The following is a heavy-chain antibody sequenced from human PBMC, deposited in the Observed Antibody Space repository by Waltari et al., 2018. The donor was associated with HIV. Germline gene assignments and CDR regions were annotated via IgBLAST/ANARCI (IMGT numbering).Heavy chain of an antibody. CDR3: AREGERVTTDY. CDR2: INSDGSST. V-gene: IGHV3-74*01. Sequence: EVQLLESGGGLVQPGGSLRVSCAASGFPFSSYWMPCVRQAPGKGLVWVSRINSDGSSTSYADSVKGRFTISRDNAKNTLYLQMNSLRAEDTAVYYCAREGERVTTDYWGQGTLVTVSS. D-gene: IGHD3-16*01. CDR1: GFPFSSYW. J-gene: IGHJ4*02.